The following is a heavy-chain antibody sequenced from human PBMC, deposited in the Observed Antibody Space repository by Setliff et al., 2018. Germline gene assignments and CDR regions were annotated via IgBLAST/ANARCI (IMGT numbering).Heavy chain of an antibody. Sequence: GGSLRLSCAASGFTFSSYSMNWVRQVPGKGLEWVSSISSSSSYIYYADSVKGRFTISRDNSKNTLYLQMNSLRAEDTAVYYCARAVAGNYYYYYYMDVWGKGTTVTVSS. V-gene: IGHV3-21*04. CDR1: GFTFSSYS. CDR2: ISSSSSYI. CDR3: ARAVAGNYYYYYYMDV. J-gene: IGHJ6*03. D-gene: IGHD6-19*01.